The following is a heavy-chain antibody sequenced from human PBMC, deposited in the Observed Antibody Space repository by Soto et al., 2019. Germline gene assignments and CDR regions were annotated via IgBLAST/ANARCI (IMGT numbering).Heavy chain of an antibody. V-gene: IGHV1-69*08. CDR2: IIPISGII. Sequence: QVQLVQSGAEVKKPGSSVKVSCKASGGTFSTYTITWVRQAPGQGLDWMGRIIPISGIINYAQKFQGRVTITADKFTGTAYMELTRLRSDDTAVYYCAGDPDSHYNDSHASSYPWGQGTLVTLSS. J-gene: IGHJ5*02. CDR3: AGDPDSHYNDSHASSYP. D-gene: IGHD3-22*01. CDR1: GGTFSTYT.